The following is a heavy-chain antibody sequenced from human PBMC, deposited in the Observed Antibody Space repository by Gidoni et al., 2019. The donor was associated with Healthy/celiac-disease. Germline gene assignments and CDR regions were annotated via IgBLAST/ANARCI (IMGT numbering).Heavy chain of an antibody. J-gene: IGHJ3*02. CDR1: GFTFDDYA. CDR2: ISWNSGSI. Sequence: EVQLVESGGGLVQPGRSLRLSCAASGFTFDDYAMHWVRQAPGKGLEGVSGISWNSGSIGDADSVKGRFTISRDNAKNSLYLQMNSLRAEDTALYYCAKEPGEHAFDIWGQGTMVTVSS. D-gene: IGHD3-16*01. V-gene: IGHV3-9*01. CDR3: AKEPGEHAFDI.